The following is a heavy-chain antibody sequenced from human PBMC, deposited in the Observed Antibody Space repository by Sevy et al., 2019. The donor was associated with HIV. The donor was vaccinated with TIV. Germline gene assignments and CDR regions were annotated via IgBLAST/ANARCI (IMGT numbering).Heavy chain of an antibody. CDR1: GGPISSSNW. V-gene: IGHV4-4*02. CDR2: IYHSGST. Sequence: SETLSLTCAVSGGPISSSNWWSWVRQPPGKGLEWIGEIYHSGSTNYNPSLKSRVTISVDKSKNQFSLKLSSVTAADTAVYYCARDYDFWSGYYYYYGMDVWGQGTTVTVSS. J-gene: IGHJ6*02. CDR3: ARDYDFWSGYYYYYGMDV. D-gene: IGHD3-3*01.